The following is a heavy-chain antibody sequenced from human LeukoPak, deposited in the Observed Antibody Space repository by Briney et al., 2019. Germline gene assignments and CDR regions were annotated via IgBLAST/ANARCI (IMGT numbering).Heavy chain of an antibody. D-gene: IGHD5-12*01. Sequence: SETLSLTCTVSGGSISGYYWGWIRQTPGKGLEWIGYTFSTGITKFNPSLWNRVTMSVDTSKKQLSMRLISVTAADTALYYCARYHSGYDDYWGQGILVTVSS. CDR2: TFSTGIT. CDR3: ARYHSGYDDY. J-gene: IGHJ4*02. CDR1: GGSISGYY. V-gene: IGHV4-59*12.